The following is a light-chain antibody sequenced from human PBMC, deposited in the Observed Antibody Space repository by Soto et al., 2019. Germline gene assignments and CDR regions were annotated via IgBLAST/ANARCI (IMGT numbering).Light chain of an antibody. Sequence: EVLMTQSPDTLYVSPGERVTLSCRASQSISDNLAWYQQKPGQGPRLLVYRASTRTLGIPARFSGSESGTESTLTISSLQSEDFAVYYCQQYNIWPITFGQGTRLEIK. CDR2: RAS. CDR1: QSISDN. J-gene: IGKJ5*01. CDR3: QQYNIWPIT. V-gene: IGKV3-15*01.